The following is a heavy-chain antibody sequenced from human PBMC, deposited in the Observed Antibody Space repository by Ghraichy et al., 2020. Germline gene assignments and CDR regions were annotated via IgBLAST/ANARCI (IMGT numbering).Heavy chain of an antibody. J-gene: IGHJ3*01. D-gene: IGHD3-16*01. CDR2: LGADGRST. Sequence: GGSLRLSCAVSEFTFDGYPMTWVRQAPGKGLEWVSTLGADGRSTFYTDSVKGRFTISRDKSKSTMYLQMNSLRADDTAVYYCAKEGGTLGEGAFDVWGQGTPVTVSS. CDR1: EFTFDGYP. V-gene: IGHV3-23*01. CDR3: AKEGGTLGEGAFDV.